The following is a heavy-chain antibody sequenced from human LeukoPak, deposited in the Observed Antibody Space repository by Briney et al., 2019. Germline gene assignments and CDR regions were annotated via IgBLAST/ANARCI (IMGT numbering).Heavy chain of an antibody. CDR3: ARDLKGYCSGGSCRALDY. CDR2: ISYDGSNK. J-gene: IGHJ4*02. V-gene: IGHV3-30*04. CDR1: GFTFSSYS. Sequence: GALRLSCAASGFTFSSYSMHWVRQAPGKGLEWVAVISYDGSNKYYADSVKGRFTISRDNSKNTLYLQMNSLRAEDTAVYYCARDLKGYCSGGSCRALDYWGQGTLVTVSS. D-gene: IGHD2-15*01.